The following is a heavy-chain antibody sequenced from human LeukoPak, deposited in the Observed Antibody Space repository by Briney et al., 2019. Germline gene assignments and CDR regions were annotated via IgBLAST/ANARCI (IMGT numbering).Heavy chain of an antibody. CDR2: IYSGGST. J-gene: IGHJ4*02. Sequence: GGSLRLSCAASGFIVSTNYMSWVRQAPGKGLEWVSVIYSGGSTYYTDSVKGRFTISRDNSKNTLYLQMNSLRAEDTAVYYCARGYGSGSPGIDYWGQGTLVTVSS. CDR3: ARGYGSGSPGIDY. V-gene: IGHV3-66*01. D-gene: IGHD3-10*01. CDR1: GFIVSTNY.